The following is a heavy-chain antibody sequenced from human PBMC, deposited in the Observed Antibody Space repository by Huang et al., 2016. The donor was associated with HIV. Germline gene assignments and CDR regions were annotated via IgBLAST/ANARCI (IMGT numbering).Heavy chain of an antibody. CDR3: ARTYYYDSSGVDPRRAFDI. V-gene: IGHV3-74*01. Sequence: EVQLEESGGGLVQPGGSLRLSCAASGFTFSSYWMHWVRKAPGKGLVWVSSIKRNVRSTSSADSVKGRLTIYRDNAKNTLYLQMNRLRAEDTAVYYGARTYYYDSSGVDPRRAFDIWGQGTMVTVSS. CDR1: GFTFSSYW. J-gene: IGHJ3*02. CDR2: IKRNVRST. D-gene: IGHD3-22*01.